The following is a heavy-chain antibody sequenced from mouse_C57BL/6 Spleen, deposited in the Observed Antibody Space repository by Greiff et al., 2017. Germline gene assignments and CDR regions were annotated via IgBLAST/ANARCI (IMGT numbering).Heavy chain of an antibody. V-gene: IGHV14-1*01. CDR3: TVEGTAQAPRRVDY. D-gene: IGHD3-2*02. J-gene: IGHJ4*01. Sequence: EVQVVESGAELVRPGASVKLSCTASGFNIKDYYMHWVKQRPEQGLEWIGRIDPEDGDTEYAPKFQGKATLTADTSSNTAYLQLSSLTSEDTAVYYSTVEGTAQAPRRVDYWGQGTSVTVSS. CDR2: IDPEDGDT. CDR1: GFNIKDYY.